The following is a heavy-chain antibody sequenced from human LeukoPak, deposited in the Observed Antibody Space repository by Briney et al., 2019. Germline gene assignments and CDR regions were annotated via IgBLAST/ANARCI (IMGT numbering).Heavy chain of an antibody. J-gene: IGHJ4*02. D-gene: IGHD4-17*01. CDR1: GFTFSSFS. CDR3: AKDHTKEGDYGDNPADY. CDR2: ISSSGSYK. V-gene: IGHV3-21*01. Sequence: GGSLRLSCAASGFTFSSFSMNWVRQAPGKGLEWVSSISSSGSYKYYADSVKGRFTISRDNAKNTLYLQMNSLRAEDTAVYYCAKDHTKEGDYGDNPADYWGQGTLVTVSS.